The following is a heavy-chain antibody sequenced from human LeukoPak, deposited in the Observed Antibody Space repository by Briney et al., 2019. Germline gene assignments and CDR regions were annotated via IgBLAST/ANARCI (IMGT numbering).Heavy chain of an antibody. V-gene: IGHV4-39*07. CDR3: ASRTYSYGYRY. CDR2: INHSGST. D-gene: IGHD5-18*01. Sequence: SETLSLTCTVSGGSISSSSYYWGWIRQPPGKGLEWIGEINHSGSTNYNPSLKSRVTISVDTSKNQFSLKLSSVTAADTAVYYCASRTYSYGYRYWGQGTLVTVSS. CDR1: GGSISSSSYY. J-gene: IGHJ4*02.